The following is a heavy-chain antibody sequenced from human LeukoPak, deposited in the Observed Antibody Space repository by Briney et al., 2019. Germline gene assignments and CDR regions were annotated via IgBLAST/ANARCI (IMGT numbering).Heavy chain of an antibody. J-gene: IGHJ4*02. CDR2: IYTSGST. D-gene: IGHD1-26*01. CDR3: ARHPVIGIVGATYFDY. CDR1: GGSISSYY. V-gene: IGHV4-4*09. Sequence: SETLSLTCTVSGGSISSYYWSWIRQPPGKGLEWIGYIYTSGSTNYNPSLKSRVTISVDTSKNQFSLKLSSVTAADTAVYYCARHPVIGIVGATYFDYWGQGTLVTVSS.